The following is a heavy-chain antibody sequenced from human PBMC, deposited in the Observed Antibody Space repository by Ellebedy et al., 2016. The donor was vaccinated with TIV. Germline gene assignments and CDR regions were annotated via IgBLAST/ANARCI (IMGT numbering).Heavy chain of an antibody. D-gene: IGHD3-9*01. Sequence: ASVKVSXXASGYTFTNYGISWVRQAPGQGLEWMGIINPSGGSTSYAQKFQGRVTMTRDTSTSTVYMELSSLRSEDTAVYYCARAEYYDILTGYYMVYWGQGTLVTVSS. CDR3: ARAEYYDILTGYYMVY. CDR2: INPSGGST. V-gene: IGHV1-46*01. CDR1: GYTFTNYG. J-gene: IGHJ4*02.